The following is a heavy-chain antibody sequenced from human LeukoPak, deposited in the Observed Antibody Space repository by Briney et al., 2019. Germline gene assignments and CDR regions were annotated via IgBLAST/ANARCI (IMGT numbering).Heavy chain of an antibody. V-gene: IGHV4-34*01. CDR2: INHSGST. Sequence: PSETLSLTCAVYGGSFSGYYWSWIRQPPGKGLEWIGEINHSGSTNYNPSLKSRVTISVDTSKNQFSLKLSSVTAADTAVYYCARVVSGYSSGSYYYYYYMDVWGKGTTVTASS. CDR1: GGSFSGYY. J-gene: IGHJ6*03. CDR3: ARVVSGYSSGSYYYYYYMDV. D-gene: IGHD6-19*01.